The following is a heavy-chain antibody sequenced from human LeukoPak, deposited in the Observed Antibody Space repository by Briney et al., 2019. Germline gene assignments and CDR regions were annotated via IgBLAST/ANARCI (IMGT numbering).Heavy chain of an antibody. D-gene: IGHD3-9*01. CDR3: ARAPHYDILTGVDY. CDR2: INPNSGGT. J-gene: IGHJ4*02. V-gene: IGHV1-2*02. Sequence: GASVKVSCKASGYTFTGYYMHWVRQAPGQGLEWMGWINPNSGGTNYAQKFQGRVTITADESTSTAYMELSSLRSEDTAVYYCARAPHYDILTGVDYWGQGTLVTVSS. CDR1: GYTFTGYY.